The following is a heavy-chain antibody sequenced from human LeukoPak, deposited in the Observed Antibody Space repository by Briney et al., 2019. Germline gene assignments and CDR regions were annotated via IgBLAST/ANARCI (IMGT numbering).Heavy chain of an antibody. CDR3: ARGHSSGWCFDY. J-gene: IGHJ4*02. Sequence: GGSLRLSCAVSGFTFSSYWMNWVRQAPGKGLEWVANIKQDGSEKYYVDSVKGRFTISRDNAKNSLYLQMNSLRAEDTAVYYCARGHSSGWCFDYWGQGTLVTVSS. V-gene: IGHV3-7*01. CDR2: IKQDGSEK. CDR1: GFTFSSYW. D-gene: IGHD6-19*01.